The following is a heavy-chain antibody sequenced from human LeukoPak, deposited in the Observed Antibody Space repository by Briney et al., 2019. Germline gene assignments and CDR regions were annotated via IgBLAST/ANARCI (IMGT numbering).Heavy chain of an antibody. CDR1: GYTFTGYY. J-gene: IGHJ5*02. CDR3: AREVGAAPSNWFDP. Sequence: GASVKVSCKASGYTFTGYYMHWVRQAPGQGLEWMGWINPNSGGTNYAQKFQGRVTMTRDTSISTAYMELSRLRSDDTAVYYCAREVGAAPSNWFDPWGQGTLVTVSS. D-gene: IGHD1-26*01. CDR2: INPNSGGT. V-gene: IGHV1-2*02.